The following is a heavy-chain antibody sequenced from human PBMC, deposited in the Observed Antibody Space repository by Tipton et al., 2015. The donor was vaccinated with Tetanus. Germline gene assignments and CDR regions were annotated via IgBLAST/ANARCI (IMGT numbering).Heavy chain of an antibody. CDR3: ARDSGSPQTYYYDSSGYYPYYYYGMDV. J-gene: IGHJ6*02. D-gene: IGHD3-22*01. V-gene: IGHV4-31*02. CDR1: GDSITSSSYY. CDR2: IYYSGST. Sequence: LRLSCSVSGDSITSSSYYWGWIRQHPGKGLEWIGYIYYSGSTYYNPSLKSRVTISVDTSKNQFSLKLSSVTAADTAVYYCARDSGSPQTYYYDSSGYYPYYYYGMDVWGQGTTATVSS.